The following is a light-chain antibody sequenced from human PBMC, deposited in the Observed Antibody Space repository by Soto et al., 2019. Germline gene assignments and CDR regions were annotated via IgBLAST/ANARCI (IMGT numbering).Light chain of an antibody. V-gene: IGKV4-1*01. CDR3: QQYYSTPKT. CDR2: WAS. Sequence: DIVMTQSPDSLAVSLGERATINCESSQSVLYSSNNKNYLAWYQQKPGQPPKLLIYWASTRDSGVPDRFSGSGSGTDFTLTISSLQAEDVAVYYCQQYYSTPKTFGQGTKVESK. J-gene: IGKJ1*01. CDR1: QSVLYSSNNKNY.